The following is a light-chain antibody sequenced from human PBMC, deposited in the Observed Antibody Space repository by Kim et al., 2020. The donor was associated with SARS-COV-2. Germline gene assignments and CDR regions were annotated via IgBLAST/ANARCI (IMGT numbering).Light chain of an antibody. Sequence: DIQVTQSPSSLSASVGDRITITCRASQSIANYLNWYQQKPGRAPNLLIYATSNLQSGVPSRFSGSGSGTDFTLTISSLQPEDFATYFCQQTYSSPPYTFGQGTKVDIK. CDR2: ATS. CDR3: QQTYSSPPYT. V-gene: IGKV1-39*01. CDR1: QSIANY. J-gene: IGKJ2*01.